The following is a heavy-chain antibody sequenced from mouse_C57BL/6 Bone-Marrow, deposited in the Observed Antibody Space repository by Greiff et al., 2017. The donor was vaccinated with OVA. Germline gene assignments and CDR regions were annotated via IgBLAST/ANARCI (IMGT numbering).Heavy chain of an antibody. CDR3: ARSGGGSRYYFDY. CDR1: GFSLSTSGMG. D-gene: IGHD1-1*01. V-gene: IGHV8-12*01. J-gene: IGHJ2*01. CDR2: IYWDDDK. Sequence: QVTLKESGPGILQSSQTLSLTCSFSGFSLSTSGMGVSWLRQPSGKGLEWLVHIYWDDDKRYNPSLKSRLTFSKDTSRNQVFLKITSVDTADTATYYCARSGGGSRYYFDYWGQGTTLTVSS.